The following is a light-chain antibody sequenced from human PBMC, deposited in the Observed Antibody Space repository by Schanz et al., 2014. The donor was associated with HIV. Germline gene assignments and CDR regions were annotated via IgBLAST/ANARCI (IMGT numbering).Light chain of an antibody. Sequence: QSALTQPASVSGSPGQSITISCTGTSSDVGGYNYVSWYQQHPGKAPKLMIYDVSNRPSGVSNRFSGSKSGTTASLTISGLQAEDEADYYCGSYSSGDSHWVFGGGTKLTVL. CDR2: DVS. CDR1: SSDVGGYNY. J-gene: IGLJ3*02. CDR3: GSYSSGDSHWV. V-gene: IGLV2-14*03.